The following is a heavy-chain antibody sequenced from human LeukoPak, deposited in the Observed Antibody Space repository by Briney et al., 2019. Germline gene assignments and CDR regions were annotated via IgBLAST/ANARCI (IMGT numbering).Heavy chain of an antibody. CDR3: ARSPMVRGVTTFDY. J-gene: IGHJ4*02. D-gene: IGHD3-10*01. CDR1: GGSISTYY. Sequence: SETLSLTCTVSGGSISTYYCSWIRQPPGKGLEWIGYIFYSGSTNYNPSLKGRVTISVDTSKNQFSLKLSSVTAADTAVYYCARSPMVRGVTTFDYWDQGTLVTVSS. V-gene: IGHV4-59*01. CDR2: IFYSGST.